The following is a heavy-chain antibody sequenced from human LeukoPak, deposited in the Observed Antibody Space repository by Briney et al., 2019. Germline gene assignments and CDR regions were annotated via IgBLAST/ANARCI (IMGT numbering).Heavy chain of an antibody. CDR1: GFTFDDYA. CDR2: ISWNSGSI. Sequence: GRSLRLSCAASGFTFDDYAMHWVRQAPGKGLEWVSGISWNSGSIGYADSVKGRFTISRDNAKNSLYLQMNSLRAEDTAMYYCAKDRSTGALDYWGQGTLVTVSS. D-gene: IGHD5/OR15-5a*01. V-gene: IGHV3-9*01. J-gene: IGHJ4*02. CDR3: AKDRSTGALDY.